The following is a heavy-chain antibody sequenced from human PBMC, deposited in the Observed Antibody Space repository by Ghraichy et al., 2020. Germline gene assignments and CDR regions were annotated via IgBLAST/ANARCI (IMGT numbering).Heavy chain of an antibody. Sequence: SETLSLTCTVSGGSIFSGGFYWSWIRQRPGKGLEWVGFIYNTITYYNPSLESRVTISLDTSENQFSLKLSSVTAADTAVYYCARGRGWSPPFDYWGQGTLVTVSS. CDR2: IYNTIT. V-gene: IGHV4-31*03. D-gene: IGHD3-3*01. CDR3: ARGRGWSPPFDY. J-gene: IGHJ4*02. CDR1: GGSIFSGGFY.